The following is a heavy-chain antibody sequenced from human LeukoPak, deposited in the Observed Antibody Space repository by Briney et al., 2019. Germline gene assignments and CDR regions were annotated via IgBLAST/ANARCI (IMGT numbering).Heavy chain of an antibody. CDR2: ISSGGNT. J-gene: IGHJ4*02. D-gene: IGHD3-22*01. CDR1: GFIVISNY. V-gene: IGHV3-53*01. CDR3: AREVRGYYFDY. Sequence: PGGSLRLSCAASGFIVISNYMSWVRQAPGKGLEWVAVISSGGNTYYADSVKGRFTISRDNSKNTLYLQMNGLRAEDTAVYYCAREVRGYYFDYWGQGTLVTVSS.